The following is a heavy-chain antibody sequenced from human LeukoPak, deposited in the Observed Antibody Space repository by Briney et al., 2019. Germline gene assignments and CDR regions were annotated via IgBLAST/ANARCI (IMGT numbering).Heavy chain of an antibody. CDR3: ARGSGWYAY. D-gene: IGHD6-19*01. J-gene: IGHJ4*02. V-gene: IGHV4-59*11. CDR2: ISNSGST. CDR1: DGPIRSHY. Sequence: PSETLSLTCTVSDGPIRSHYWTWIRQSPVKGLEWIGDISNSGSTSYNPSLKSRVTISVDTSKNQFSLKLSSVTAADTAVYYCARGSGWYAYWGQGTLVTVSS.